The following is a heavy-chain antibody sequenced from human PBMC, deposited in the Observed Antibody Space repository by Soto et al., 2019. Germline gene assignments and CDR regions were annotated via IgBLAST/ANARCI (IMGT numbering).Heavy chain of an antibody. CDR2: ISAYNGNT. Sequence: QVQLVQSGPEVRKPGASVKVSCKASGYTFNHYAISWVRQAPGQGLEWMGWISAYNGNTNYAQKFEGRVTMTTDSSTSTAYLEVRSLRSDDTAVYYCARDIVATIQGEYWGQGTLVTVSS. CDR1: GYTFNHYA. V-gene: IGHV1-18*04. D-gene: IGHD5-12*01. J-gene: IGHJ4*02. CDR3: ARDIVATIQGEY.